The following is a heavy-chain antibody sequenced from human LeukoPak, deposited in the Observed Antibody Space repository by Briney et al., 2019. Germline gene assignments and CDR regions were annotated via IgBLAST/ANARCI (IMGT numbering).Heavy chain of an antibody. D-gene: IGHD1-26*01. CDR2: IYYSGST. J-gene: IGHJ4*02. CDR1: GGPISSSSYY. V-gene: IGHV4-39*07. Sequence: KTSETLSLTCTVSGGPISSSSYYWGWIRQPPGKGLEWIGSIYYSGSTYYNPSLKSRVTISVDTSKNQFSLKLSSVTAADTAVYYCARDQVGGSFDYWGQGTLVTVSS. CDR3: ARDQVGGSFDY.